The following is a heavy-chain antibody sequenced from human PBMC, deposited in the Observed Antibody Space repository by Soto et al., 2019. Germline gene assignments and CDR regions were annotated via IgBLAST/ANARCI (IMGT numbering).Heavy chain of an antibody. J-gene: IGHJ6*03. CDR2: INHSGST. CDR3: ARGERYCSSTSCYHYMDV. V-gene: IGHV4-34*01. D-gene: IGHD2-2*01. CDR1: GGSFSGYY. Sequence: QVQLQQRGAGLLKPSETLSLTCAVYGGSFSGYYWSWIRQPPGKGLEWIGEINHSGSTNYNPSLKSRVTISVDTSKNQFSLKLSSVTAADTAVYYCARGERYCSSTSCYHYMDVWGKGTPVTVSS.